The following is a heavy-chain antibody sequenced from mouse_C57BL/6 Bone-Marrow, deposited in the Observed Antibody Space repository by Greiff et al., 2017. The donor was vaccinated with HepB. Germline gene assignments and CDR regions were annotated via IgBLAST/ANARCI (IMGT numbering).Heavy chain of an antibody. Sequence: VKLMESGPGLVAPSQSLSITCTVSGFSLTSYGVDWVRQSPGKGLEWLGVIWGVGSTNYNSALKSRLSISKDNSKSQVFLKMNSLQTDDTAMYYCAGYDYGFAYWGQGTLVTVSA. V-gene: IGHV2-6*01. CDR2: IWGVGST. D-gene: IGHD2-4*01. J-gene: IGHJ3*01. CDR3: AGYDYGFAY. CDR1: GFSLTSYG.